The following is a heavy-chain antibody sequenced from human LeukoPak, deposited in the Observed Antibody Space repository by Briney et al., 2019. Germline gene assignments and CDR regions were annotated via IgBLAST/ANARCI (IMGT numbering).Heavy chain of an antibody. V-gene: IGHV4-38-2*02. J-gene: IGHJ4*02. Sequence: SETLSLTCSVSGVSIRSGHYWGWIRQPPGKGLEWIGSVYHSGSTHYNPSIKSGLTMTVDTSQNHFSLSLYTAAAADTAVYYYARNTSWFFDFWGQGILVTVSS. CDR3: ARNTSWFFDF. CDR2: VYHSGST. D-gene: IGHD2-2*01. CDR1: GVSIRSGHY.